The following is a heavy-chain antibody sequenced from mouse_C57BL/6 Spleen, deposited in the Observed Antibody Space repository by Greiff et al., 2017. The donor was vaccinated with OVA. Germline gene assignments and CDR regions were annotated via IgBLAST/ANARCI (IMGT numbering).Heavy chain of an antibody. D-gene: IGHD1-1*01. Sequence: QVQLQQPGAELVRPGSSVKLSCKASGYTFTSYWMEWVKQRPGQGLEWIGNIYPSDSETHYNPKFKDKATLTVDKSSSTAYMQLSSLTSEDSAVYYCARKYYGSSSDDYWGQGTTLTVSS. CDR3: ARKYYGSSSDDY. J-gene: IGHJ2*01. V-gene: IGHV1-61*01. CDR2: IYPSDSET. CDR1: GYTFTSYW.